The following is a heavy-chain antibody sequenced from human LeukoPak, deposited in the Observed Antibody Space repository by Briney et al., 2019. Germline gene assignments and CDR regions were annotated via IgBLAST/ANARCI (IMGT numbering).Heavy chain of an antibody. J-gene: IGHJ3*02. D-gene: IGHD4-23*01. CDR1: GFTFNAYT. V-gene: IGHV3-48*04. Sequence: PPGGSLRLSCAASGFTFNAYTMNWVRQAPGKGLEWVSYISSTSATIDYADSVKGRFTVSRDNAKNSLYLQMNSLRAEDTAVYFCARAVVTPDAFDIWGQGTMVTVSS. CDR2: ISSTSATI. CDR3: ARAVVTPDAFDI.